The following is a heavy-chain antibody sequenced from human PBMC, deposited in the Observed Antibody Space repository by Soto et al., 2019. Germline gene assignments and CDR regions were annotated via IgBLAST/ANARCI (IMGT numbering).Heavy chain of an antibody. D-gene: IGHD3-9*01. Sequence: QVQLVQSGAEVKKPGSSVKVSCKASGGTFSSYAISWMRQAPGQGHEWMGGIIPIYGTANYAQKFQGIVTITADESPSTACMELSSLRSEVTAVYYCARSLSVVRGYFDWLFWFDPWGQGTLVTVSS. CDR2: IIPIYGTA. CDR1: GGTFSSYA. CDR3: ARSLSVVRGYFDWLFWFDP. V-gene: IGHV1-69*01. J-gene: IGHJ5*02.